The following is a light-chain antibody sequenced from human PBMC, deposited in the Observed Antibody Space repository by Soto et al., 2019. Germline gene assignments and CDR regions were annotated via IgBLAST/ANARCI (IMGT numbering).Light chain of an antibody. CDR1: SSNIGSNI. CDR2: SNN. J-gene: IGLJ1*01. CDR3: AAWDDSLNGFYV. Sequence: QSVLTQPPSASGTRGQRVTISCSGSSSNIGSNIVNWYQQLPGTAPKLLIYSNNQRPSGVPDRFSGSRSGTSASLAISGLQSEDEADYYCAAWDDSLNGFYVFGTGTKVTVL. V-gene: IGLV1-44*01.